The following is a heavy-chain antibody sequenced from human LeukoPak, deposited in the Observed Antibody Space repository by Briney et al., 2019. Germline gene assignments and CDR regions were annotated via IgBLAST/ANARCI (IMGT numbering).Heavy chain of an antibody. CDR3: AKVYYDTTYFDS. D-gene: IGHD3-22*01. CDR2: ISGGADTI. V-gene: IGHV3-23*01. J-gene: IGHJ4*02. Sequence: GGSLRLSCAVSGFIFSSYAMSWVRQAPGKGLEWVSAISGGADTIYYADSVRGRFTISRDNSKNTLYLQMNRLRAEDTAVYYCAKVYYDTTYFDSWGQGTLVTVSS. CDR1: GFIFSSYA.